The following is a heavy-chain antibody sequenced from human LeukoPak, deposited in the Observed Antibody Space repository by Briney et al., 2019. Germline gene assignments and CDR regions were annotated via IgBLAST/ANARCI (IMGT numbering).Heavy chain of an antibody. Sequence: GASVKVSCKVSGYTLTEICMHWVRQAPGQGLEWMGGFNPEDVETIYARSFQGRLTATEDTSTDTAYMELSSLRAEDTAMYYCATEIVGYGDVHYFDSWGQGTLVTVSS. CDR2: FNPEDVET. D-gene: IGHD4-17*01. CDR1: GYTLTEIC. J-gene: IGHJ4*02. V-gene: IGHV1-24*01. CDR3: ATEIVGYGDVHYFDS.